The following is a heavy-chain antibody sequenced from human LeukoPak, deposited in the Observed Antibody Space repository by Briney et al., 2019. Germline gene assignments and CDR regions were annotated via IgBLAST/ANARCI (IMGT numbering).Heavy chain of an antibody. CDR1: GFTFSNYD. CDR3: ARDRFYSRSGSYQIFDS. J-gene: IGHJ4*02. Sequence: GGSLRLSCAASGFTFSNYDMHWVRQATGKGLEWVSGIGTAGDIYYPGSVKGRFTISRENAKNSLYLQMNSLRAGDTAVYYCARDRFYSRSGSYQIFDSWGQGTLVTVSS. V-gene: IGHV3-13*01. D-gene: IGHD3-10*01. CDR2: IGTAGDI.